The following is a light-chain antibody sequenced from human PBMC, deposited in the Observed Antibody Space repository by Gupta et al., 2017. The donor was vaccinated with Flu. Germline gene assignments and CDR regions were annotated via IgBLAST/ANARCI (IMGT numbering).Light chain of an antibody. V-gene: IGLV8-61*01. CDR2: STN. J-gene: IGLJ3*02. CDR3: LLYLGSGAWV. Sequence: QTVVTQGTSFSVSHGGTVTLTCGLTSGSVSTNYYPSWYQQTPGQAPRTLIYSTNIRSSGVPDRFSGSILENKAALTITGAQADDESDYYCLLYLGSGAWVFGGGTKVTVL. CDR1: SGSVSTNYY.